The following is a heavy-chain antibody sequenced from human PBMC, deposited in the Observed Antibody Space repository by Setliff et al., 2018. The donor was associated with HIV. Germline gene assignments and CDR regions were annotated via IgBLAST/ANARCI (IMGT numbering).Heavy chain of an antibody. CDR2: IHYSGST. V-gene: IGHV4-59*11. J-gene: IGHJ4*02. CDR3: ARVPVGSGSVDY. D-gene: IGHD3-10*01. CDR1: GGSISSPY. Sequence: PSETLSLTCTVSGGSISSPYWSWIRQPPGKGLEWIGYIHYSGSTNYNPSLKTRVTISLDPSRNQFSLNLSSVIAADRAVYYCARVPVGSGSVDYWGQGTLVTVSS.